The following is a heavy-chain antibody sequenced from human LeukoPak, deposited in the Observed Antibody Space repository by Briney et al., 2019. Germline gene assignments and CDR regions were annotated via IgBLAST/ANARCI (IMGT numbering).Heavy chain of an antibody. V-gene: IGHV4-34*01. CDR3: ARDSDAFDI. CDR2: INHSGST. J-gene: IGHJ3*02. CDR1: GGSFSGYY. Sequence: SETLSLTCAVYGGSFSGYYWSWIRQPPGKGLEWIGEINHSGSTNYNPSLKSRVTMSVDTSKNQFSLKLSSVTAADTAVYYCARDSDAFDIWGQGTMVIVSS.